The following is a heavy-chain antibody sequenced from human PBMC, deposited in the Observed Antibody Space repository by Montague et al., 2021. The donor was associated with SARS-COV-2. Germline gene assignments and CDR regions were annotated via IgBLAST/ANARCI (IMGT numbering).Heavy chain of an antibody. D-gene: IGHD3-22*01. V-gene: IGHV4-59*01. Sequence: SETLSLTCTVSSVSITNYYWTWIRQPPGKGLEWIGHIYYSGTTNFSPSFKGRVTMSIDTSKNQFSLKLNSVTAADTAVYFCAIDIGDDRIGYDPRGWFDPWGQGTLVTVSS. CDR1: SVSITNYY. CDR2: IYYSGTT. J-gene: IGHJ5*02. CDR3: AIDIGDDRIGYDPRGWFDP.